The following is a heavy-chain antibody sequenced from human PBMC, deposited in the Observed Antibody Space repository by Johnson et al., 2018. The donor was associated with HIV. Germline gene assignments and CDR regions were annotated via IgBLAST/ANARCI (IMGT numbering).Heavy chain of an antibody. V-gene: IGHV3-66*01. J-gene: IGHJ3*02. Sequence: VQLVESGGGLVKPGGSLRLSCAASGFTFRDYYMSWVRQAPGKGLEWVSVIYSGGSTYYADSVKGRFTISRDNSKNTLYLQMNSLRAEDTAVYYCARDREQLVRYAFDIWGQGTMVTVSS. D-gene: IGHD6-6*01. CDR2: IYSGGST. CDR1: GFTFRDYY. CDR3: ARDREQLVRYAFDI.